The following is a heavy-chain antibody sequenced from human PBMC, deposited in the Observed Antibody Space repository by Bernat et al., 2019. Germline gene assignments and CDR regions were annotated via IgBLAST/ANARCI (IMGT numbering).Heavy chain of an antibody. Sequence: QVQLVQSGAEVKKPGASVKVSCKASGYTFTSYGISWVRQAPGQGLEWMGWISAYNGNTNYAQKLQGRVTMTTDTSTSTAYMELRSLRSDETAVYYCAGAFYCSSTSCYSYYGMDVWGQGTTVTVSS. CDR2: ISAYNGNT. D-gene: IGHD2-2*01. J-gene: IGHJ6*02. V-gene: IGHV1-18*04. CDR1: GYTFTSYG. CDR3: AGAFYCSSTSCYSYYGMDV.